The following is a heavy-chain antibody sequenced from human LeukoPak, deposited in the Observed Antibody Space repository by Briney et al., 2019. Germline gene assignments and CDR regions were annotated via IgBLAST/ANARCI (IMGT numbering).Heavy chain of an antibody. CDR2: ISGSGGST. D-gene: IGHD6-6*01. V-gene: IGHV3-23*01. J-gene: IGHJ6*02. CDR1: GFTFSSYA. CDR3: AKVPPVPNPYYYYGMDV. Sequence: GGSLRLSCAASGFTFSSYAMSWVRQAPGKGLEWVSAISGSGGSTYYADSVKGRFTISRDNSKNTLYPQMNSLRAEDTAVYYCAKVPPVPNPYYYYGMDVWGQGTTVTVSS.